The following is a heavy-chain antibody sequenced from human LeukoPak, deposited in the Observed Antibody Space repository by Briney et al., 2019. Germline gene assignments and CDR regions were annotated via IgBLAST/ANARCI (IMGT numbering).Heavy chain of an antibody. Sequence: GGSLRLSCAASGFTVSSDYMSWVRQAPGKGLEWVSVIYSGGSTYYADSVKGRFTISRDNSKNTLYLQMNSLRAEDTAVYYCARLGDSGAFDIWGQGTMVTVSS. CDR2: IYSGGST. V-gene: IGHV3-53*01. CDR3: ARLGDSGAFDI. CDR1: GFTVSSDY. D-gene: IGHD3-16*01. J-gene: IGHJ3*02.